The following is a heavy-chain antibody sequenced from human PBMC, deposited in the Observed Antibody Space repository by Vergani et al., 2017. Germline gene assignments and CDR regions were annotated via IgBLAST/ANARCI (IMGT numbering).Heavy chain of an antibody. CDR2: ISSSGSTI. CDR1: GFTFSSYE. Sequence: EVQLVESGGGLVQPGGSLRLSCAASGFTFSSYEMNWVRQAPGKGLEWVSYISSSGSTIYYADSVKGRFTISRDNAKNSLYMQMNSLRSEDTAVYYCARALGDLDYWGQGTLVTVSS. CDR3: ARALGDLDY. V-gene: IGHV3-48*03. J-gene: IGHJ4*02. D-gene: IGHD2-21*01.